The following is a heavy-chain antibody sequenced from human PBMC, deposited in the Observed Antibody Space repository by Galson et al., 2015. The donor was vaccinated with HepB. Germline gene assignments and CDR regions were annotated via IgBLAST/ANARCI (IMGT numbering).Heavy chain of an antibody. CDR3: AREFWYSSSWSNSYYSYMDV. CDR2: INTNTGNP. Sequence: SVKVSCKASGYTFTNYAMNWVRQAPGQGLECMGWINTNTGNPTYAQGFTGRFVFSLDTSVSTAYLQISSLKAEDTAVYYSAREFWYSSSWSNSYYSYMDVWGKGSTVTVSS. J-gene: IGHJ6*03. V-gene: IGHV7-4-1*02. D-gene: IGHD6-13*01. CDR1: GYTFTNYA.